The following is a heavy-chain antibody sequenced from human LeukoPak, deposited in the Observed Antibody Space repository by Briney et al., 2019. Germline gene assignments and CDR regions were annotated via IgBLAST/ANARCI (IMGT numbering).Heavy chain of an antibody. CDR2: MYYSGST. V-gene: IGHV4-59*08. D-gene: IGHD3-10*01. CDR1: GGSMSSYY. Sequence: PSETLSLTCTVSGGSMSSYYWTWIRQPPGKGLEWIGYMYYSGSTNYNPSLKSRVTISVDTSKNQFSLKLSSVTAADTAVYYCASFIGNTMVRGVIPHPYWGQGTLVTVSS. J-gene: IGHJ4*02. CDR3: ASFIGNTMVRGVIPHPY.